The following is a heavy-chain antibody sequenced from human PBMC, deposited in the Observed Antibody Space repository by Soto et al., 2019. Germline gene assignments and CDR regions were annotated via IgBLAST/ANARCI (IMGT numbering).Heavy chain of an antibody. D-gene: IGHD6-25*01. CDR2: IIPVFGTA. V-gene: IGHV1-69*01. CDR1: GGTFSSYA. J-gene: IGHJ6*02. CDR3: ANQRGGGYYYGMDI. Sequence: QEQLVQSGTEVKKPGSSVRVSCKASGGTFSSYAISWVRQAPGRGLEWMGGIIPVFGTANYAQKFQGRVTITADESSSTAYMELSGLTSEDTAVYYCANQRGGGYYYGMDIWGQGTAVTVSS.